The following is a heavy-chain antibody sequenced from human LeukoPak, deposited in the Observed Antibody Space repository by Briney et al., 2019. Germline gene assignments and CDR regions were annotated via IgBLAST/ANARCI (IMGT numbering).Heavy chain of an antibody. D-gene: IGHD1/OR15-1a*01. V-gene: IGHV4-39*07. J-gene: IGHJ5*02. Sequence: PSETLSLTCTVSGGSISSSSYYWGWIRQPPGKGLEWIGSIYYSGGTYYNPSPKSRVTISVDTSKNQFSLKLSSVTAADTAVYYCARERETTGWFDPWGQGTLVTVSS. CDR1: GGSISSSSYY. CDR3: ARERETTGWFDP. CDR2: IYYSGGT.